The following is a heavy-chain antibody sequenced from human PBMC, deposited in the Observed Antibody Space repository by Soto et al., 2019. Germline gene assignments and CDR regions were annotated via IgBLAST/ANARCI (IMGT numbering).Heavy chain of an antibody. J-gene: IGHJ4*01. CDR3: ASTQGLKDFWDGLSYPFDY. D-gene: IGHD3-3*01. V-gene: IGHV4-59*01. CDR2: IYYNGNT. Sequence: SETLSLTCTVSGSSFSPYYWSWIRQPPGKGLEWIGYIYYNGNTNYNPSLMSRVAISVDTSNDQFSLRLTSVTAGDTATYYCASTQGLKDFWDGLSYPFDYWGHGIAVTVSS. CDR1: GSSFSPYY.